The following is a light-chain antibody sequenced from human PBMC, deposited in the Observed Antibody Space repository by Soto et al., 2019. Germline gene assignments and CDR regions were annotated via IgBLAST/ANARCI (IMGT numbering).Light chain of an antibody. CDR2: GTS. CDR1: QNVGSRY. V-gene: IGKV3-20*01. Sequence: EIVLTQSPATLSLSPGERATLSCGASQNVGSRYLAWYQQKPGQAPRLLIYGTSNRATGIPDRFSGSGSGTDFSLTISSLEPGDLAVYYCQQYGSSPRTFGQGTKVDIK. J-gene: IGKJ1*01. CDR3: QQYGSSPRT.